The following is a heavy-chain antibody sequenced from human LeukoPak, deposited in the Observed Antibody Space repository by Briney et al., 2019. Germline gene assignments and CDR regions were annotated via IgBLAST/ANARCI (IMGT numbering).Heavy chain of an antibody. CDR3: ARESSSGWYFFDY. CDR1: GGSISSGGYY. CDR2: IYYSGST. V-gene: IGHV4-31*03. J-gene: IGHJ4*02. D-gene: IGHD6-19*01. Sequence: PSETLSLTCTVSGGSISSGGYYWSWIRQHPGTGLEWIGYIYYSGSTYYNPSLKSRVTISVDTSKNQFSLKLSSVTAADTVVYYCARESSSGWYFFDYWGQGTLVTVSS.